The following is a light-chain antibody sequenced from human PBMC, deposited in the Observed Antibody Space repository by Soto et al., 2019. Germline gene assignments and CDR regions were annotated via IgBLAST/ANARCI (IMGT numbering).Light chain of an antibody. CDR1: QSVSRD. J-gene: IGKJ2*01. V-gene: IGKV3-15*01. CDR3: QQYNNWPPFT. Sequence: EVLMTQSPVTLSVSPGERATLSCRTSQSVSRDLAWYQHKPGQAPRLLIYGASTRSTGIPDRFSGSGSGTEVTLTISSLQSEDFAVYYCQQYNNWPPFTFGQGTKLEIK. CDR2: GAS.